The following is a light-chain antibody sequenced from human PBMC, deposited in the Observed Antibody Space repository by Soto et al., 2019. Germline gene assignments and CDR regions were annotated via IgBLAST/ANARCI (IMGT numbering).Light chain of an antibody. Sequence: QSVLTQPPSASGTPGQRVTISCSGSSSNIGTNTVTWYQQLPGTAPKLLIYSNSQRPPGVPDRFSGSKSGTSASLAISGLQSEDEADYYCAAWDGSLNGVVFGGGTKVTVL. V-gene: IGLV1-44*01. J-gene: IGLJ2*01. CDR1: SSNIGTNT. CDR3: AAWDGSLNGVV. CDR2: SNS.